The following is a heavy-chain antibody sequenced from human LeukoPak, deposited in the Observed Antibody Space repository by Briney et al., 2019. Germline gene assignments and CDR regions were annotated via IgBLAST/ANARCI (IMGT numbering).Heavy chain of an antibody. CDR1: GGSFSGYY. J-gene: IGHJ3*02. D-gene: IGHD4-17*01. Sequence: SETLSLTCGVYGGSFSGYYWSWIRQPPGKGLEWIGEIIHRGSSNYNPALKSRVTISVDTSKNQFSLNLNSVTAADTAVYYCARDDYGDYSTDAFDIWGQGTMVTVS. V-gene: IGHV4-34*12. CDR3: ARDDYGDYSTDAFDI. CDR2: IIHRGSS.